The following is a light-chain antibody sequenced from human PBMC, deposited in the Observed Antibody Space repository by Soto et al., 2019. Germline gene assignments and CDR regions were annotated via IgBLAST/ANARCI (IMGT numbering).Light chain of an antibody. J-gene: IGKJ2*04. V-gene: IGKV1-5*01. CDR1: QSISSW. CDR2: DAS. Sequence: DIQMTQSPSTLSASVGDRVTITCRASQSISSWLAWYQQKPGKAPKLLIYDASSLESGVPSRFSGSGSGTDFTLTINGVEPEDFAVYYCQQYGNARCSFGQGTKVDIK. CDR3: QQYGNARCS.